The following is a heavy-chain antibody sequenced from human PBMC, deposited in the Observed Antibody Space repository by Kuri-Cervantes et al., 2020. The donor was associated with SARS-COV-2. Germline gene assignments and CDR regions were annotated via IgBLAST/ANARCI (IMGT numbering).Heavy chain of an antibody. Sequence: ASVKVSCKASGYTFTNYYIHWVRQAPGQGLEWMGGFDPEDGETIYAQKFQGRVTMTEDTSTDTAYMELSSLRSEDTAVYYCATAYRGLGDWYFDPWGQGTLVTVSS. CDR3: ATAYRGLGDWYFDP. J-gene: IGHJ5*02. V-gene: IGHV1-24*01. D-gene: IGHD3-9*01. CDR1: GYTFTNYY. CDR2: FDPEDGET.